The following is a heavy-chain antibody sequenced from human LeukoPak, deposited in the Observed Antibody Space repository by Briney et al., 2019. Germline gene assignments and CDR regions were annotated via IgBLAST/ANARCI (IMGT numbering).Heavy chain of an antibody. CDR3: AREGQQLKHFDY. Sequence: ASVKVFCKASGNTFIGYWIHCVRQAPGQGLEWMGAINPRGDATIGAQKFQGRVTTTRDTSTSTVYIELSSLRSEDTAVYYCAREGQQLKHFDYWGQGTLVTVSS. CDR1: GNTFIGYW. D-gene: IGHD1-1*01. J-gene: IGHJ4*02. CDR2: INPRGDAT. V-gene: IGHV1-46*01.